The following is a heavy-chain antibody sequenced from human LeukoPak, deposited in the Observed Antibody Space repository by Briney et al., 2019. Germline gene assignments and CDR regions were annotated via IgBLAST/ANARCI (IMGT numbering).Heavy chain of an antibody. CDR3: ARGEGS. CDR2: IYTSGSI. CDR1: GGSISSGSSS. Sequence: SETLSLTCTVSGGSISSGSSSWNWIRQPAGKGLEWIGHIYTSGSINYNPSLKSRVTISVDTSKNQFSLNLSSVTAADTAVYYCARGEGSWGQGTLVTVSS. J-gene: IGHJ5*02. V-gene: IGHV4-61*09.